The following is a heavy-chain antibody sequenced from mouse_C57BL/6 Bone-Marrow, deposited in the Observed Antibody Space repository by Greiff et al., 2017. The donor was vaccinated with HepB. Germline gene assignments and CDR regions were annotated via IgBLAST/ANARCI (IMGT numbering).Heavy chain of an antibody. Sequence: QVQLQQPGAELVKPGASVKLSCKASGYTFTSYWMHWVKQRPGQGLEWIGMIHPNSGSTNYNEKFKSKATLTVDKSSSTAYMQLSSLTSEDSAVYYCARSTMVTGIYYYAMDYWGQGTSVTVSS. J-gene: IGHJ4*01. CDR2: IHPNSGST. V-gene: IGHV1-64*01. D-gene: IGHD2-1*01. CDR1: GYTFTSYW. CDR3: ARSTMVTGIYYYAMDY.